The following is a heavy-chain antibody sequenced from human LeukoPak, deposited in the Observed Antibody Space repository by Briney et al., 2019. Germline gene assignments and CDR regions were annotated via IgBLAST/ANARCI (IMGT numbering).Heavy chain of an antibody. D-gene: IGHD5-24*01. V-gene: IGHV1-18*01. CDR2: IRPYNGNT. CDR1: GYTFTTYG. J-gene: IGHJ4*02. Sequence: VASVKVSCKASGYTFTTYGISWVRQAPGQGLEWMGWIRPYNGNTNYAQKLQGRVTITTDTSTSTAYMELRSLRSDDTAVYYCAREMATIVNQFDYWGQGTLVTVSS. CDR3: AREMATIVNQFDY.